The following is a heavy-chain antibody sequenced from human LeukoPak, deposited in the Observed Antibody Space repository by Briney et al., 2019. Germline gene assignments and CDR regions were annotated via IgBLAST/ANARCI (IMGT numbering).Heavy chain of an antibody. D-gene: IGHD3-10*01. Sequence: GGSLRLSCAASGFTFSRYVMTWVRQAPGKGLEWVSEISGSGTNTYYADSVKGRFTISRDNSRNTLNLQMNSLGDEDTAVYFCAKDQDYYGLGSYPTYWGQGTLVTVSS. CDR3: AKDQDYYGLGSYPTY. CDR2: ISGSGTNT. V-gene: IGHV3-23*01. CDR1: GFTFSRYV. J-gene: IGHJ4*02.